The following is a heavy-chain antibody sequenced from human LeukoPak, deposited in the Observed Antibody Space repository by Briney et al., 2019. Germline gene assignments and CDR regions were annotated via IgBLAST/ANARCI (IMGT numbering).Heavy chain of an antibody. CDR2: INWNGGST. J-gene: IGHJ4*02. CDR1: GFTFDDYG. CDR3: ARAQIIETTYYFDY. D-gene: IGHD2/OR15-2a*01. V-gene: IGHV3-20*04. Sequence: TGGSLRLSCAASGFTFDDYGMSWVRQAPGKGLEWVSGINWNGGSTGYADSVKGRFTISRDNAKNSLYLRMNSLRAEDTALYYCARAQIIETTYYFDYWGQGTLVTVSS.